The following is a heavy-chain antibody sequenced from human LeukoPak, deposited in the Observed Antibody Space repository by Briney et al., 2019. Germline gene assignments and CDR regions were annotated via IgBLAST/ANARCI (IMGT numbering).Heavy chain of an antibody. CDR3: ARGDSSSSWLFNYYYYYGMDV. J-gene: IGHJ6*02. V-gene: IGHV1-8*02. CDR2: MNPNSGNT. CDR1: GGTFSSYA. Sequence: ASVKVSCKASGGTFSSYAISWVRQATGQGLEWMGWMNPNSGNTGYAQKFQGRVTMTRNTSISTAYMELSSLRSEDTAVYYCARGDSSSSWLFNYYYYYGMDVWGQGTTVTVSS. D-gene: IGHD6-13*01.